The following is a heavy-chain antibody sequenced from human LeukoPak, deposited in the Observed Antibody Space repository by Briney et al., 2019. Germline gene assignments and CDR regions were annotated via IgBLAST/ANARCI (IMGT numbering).Heavy chain of an antibody. D-gene: IGHD2-2*01. CDR1: GGSFSDYY. Sequence: SETLSLTCAVYGGSFSDYYWDWIRQPPGKGLEWIGEINHSGTTNYNPSLKSRVTISVDTSKNQFSLRLSAVTAADTAVYHCARGPRLPSRSSPAVPHVWGKGTTVTVSA. V-gene: IGHV4-34*01. J-gene: IGHJ6*04. CDR2: INHSGTT. CDR3: ARGPRLPSRSSPAVPHV.